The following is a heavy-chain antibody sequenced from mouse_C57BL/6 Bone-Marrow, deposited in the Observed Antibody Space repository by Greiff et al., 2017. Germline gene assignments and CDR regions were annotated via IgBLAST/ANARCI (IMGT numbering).Heavy chain of an antibody. CDR3: ARVGEGVRGDGFYTWCAY. CDR1: GYAFSSYW. D-gene: IGHD2-3*01. Sequence: VKLQESGAELVKPGASVKISCKASGYAFSSYWMNWVKQRPGKGLEWIGQIYPGDGDTNYNGKFKGKATLTADKSSSTAYMQLSSLTSEDSAVYFCARVGEGVRGDGFYTWCAYWGQGTLVTVSA. J-gene: IGHJ3*01. CDR2: IYPGDGDT. V-gene: IGHV1-80*01.